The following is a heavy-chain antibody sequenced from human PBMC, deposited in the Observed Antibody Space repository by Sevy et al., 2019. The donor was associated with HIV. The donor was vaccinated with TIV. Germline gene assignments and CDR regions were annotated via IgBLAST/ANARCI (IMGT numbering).Heavy chain of an antibody. Sequence: GGSLRLSCAASGFTFSSYAMHWVRQAPGKGLEWVAVISYDGSNKYYADSVKGRFTISRDNSKNTLYLQMNSLRAEDTAVDYCARDDIVVVPAAIMGLYGMDVWGQGTTVTVSS. CDR3: ARDDIVVVPAAIMGLYGMDV. CDR1: GFTFSSYA. D-gene: IGHD2-2*02. V-gene: IGHV3-30-3*01. CDR2: ISYDGSNK. J-gene: IGHJ6*02.